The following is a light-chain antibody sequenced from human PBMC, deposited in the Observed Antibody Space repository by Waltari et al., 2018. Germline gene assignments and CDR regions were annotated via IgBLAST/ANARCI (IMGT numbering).Light chain of an antibody. V-gene: IGKV1-39*01. CDR3: QQSYSLLRLT. CDR1: QSINNY. CDR2: ATY. J-gene: IGKJ4*01. Sequence: DIQMTQSPSYLSASVGDTVTITCRASQSINNYLTWYQQKPGKAPKLLIYATYTLQSGVPSRFSGSGSGTDFTLTISNLQPEDFATYYCQQSYSLLRLTFGGGTKVDIK.